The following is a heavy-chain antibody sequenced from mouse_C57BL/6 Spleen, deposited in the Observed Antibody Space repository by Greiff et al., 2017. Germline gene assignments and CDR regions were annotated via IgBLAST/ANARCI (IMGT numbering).Heavy chain of an antibody. CDR1: GFTFSDYY. J-gene: IGHJ3*01. V-gene: IGHV5-16*01. CDR3: AREGGYGYTWFAY. CDR2: INYDGSST. D-gene: IGHD2-2*01. Sequence: EVQLVESEGGLVQPGSSMKLSCTASGFTFSDYYMAWVRQVPEKGLEWVANINYDGSSTYYLDSLKSRFIISRDNAKNILYLQMSSLKSEDTATYYCAREGGYGYTWFAYWGQGTLVTVSA.